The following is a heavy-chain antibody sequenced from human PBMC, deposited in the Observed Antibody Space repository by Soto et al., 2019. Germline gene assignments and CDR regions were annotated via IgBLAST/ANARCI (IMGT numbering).Heavy chain of an antibody. V-gene: IGHV3-33*08. Sequence: GGSLRLSCAASGFTFSSFGMHWVRQAPGKGLEWVAHIWYDGSNTYYADSVKGRFTISRDNSRNTLYLQMNSLRAEDTAVYHCVRDLLGSGGHFDYWGQGTPVTVSS. D-gene: IGHD7-27*01. CDR3: VRDLLGSGGHFDY. CDR2: IWYDGSNT. CDR1: GFTFSSFG. J-gene: IGHJ4*02.